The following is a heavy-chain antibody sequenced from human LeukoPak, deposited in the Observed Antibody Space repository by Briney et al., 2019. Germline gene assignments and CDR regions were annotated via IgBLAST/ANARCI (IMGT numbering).Heavy chain of an antibody. V-gene: IGHV4-59*01. D-gene: IGHD1-26*01. CDR1: GASISNYY. Sequence: SETLSLTCSVSGASISNYYWSWIRQPPGKGLEWIGYIYYSGSTNYNPSLKSRVTISVDTSKNQFSLKLSSVTAADTAVYYCARVVELLGYYYMDVWGKGTTVTVSS. CDR3: ARVVELLGYYYMDV. J-gene: IGHJ6*03. CDR2: IYYSGST.